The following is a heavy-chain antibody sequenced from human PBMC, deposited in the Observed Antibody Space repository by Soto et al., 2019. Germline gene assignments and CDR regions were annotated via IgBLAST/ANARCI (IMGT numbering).Heavy chain of an antibody. CDR1: GGTFSSYT. V-gene: IGHV1-69*08. D-gene: IGHD6-6*01. CDR2: IIPILGIA. J-gene: IGHJ5*02. CDR3: ARDRAYSSSAGDNWFDP. Sequence: QVQLVQSGAEVKKPGSSVKVSCKASGGTFSSYTISWVRQAPGQGLEWMGRIIPILGIANYAQKFQGRVMITADKSTSTAYMELSSLRSEDTAVYYCARDRAYSSSAGDNWFDPWGQGTLVTVSS.